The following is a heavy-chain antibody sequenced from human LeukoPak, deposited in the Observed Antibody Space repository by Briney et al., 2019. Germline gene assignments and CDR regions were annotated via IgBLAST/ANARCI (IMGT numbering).Heavy chain of an antibody. CDR2: IWYDGSNK. D-gene: IGHD6-13*01. J-gene: IGHJ4*02. CDR1: GFTFRSYG. CDR3: AKDNVAAAGRYFDY. Sequence: GGSLRLSCAASGFTFRSYGMHWVRQAPGKGLEWVAVIWYDGSNKYYADSVKGRFTISRDNSKNTLYLQMHSLRAEDTAVYYCAKDNVAAAGRYFDYWGQGTLVTVSS. V-gene: IGHV3-30*02.